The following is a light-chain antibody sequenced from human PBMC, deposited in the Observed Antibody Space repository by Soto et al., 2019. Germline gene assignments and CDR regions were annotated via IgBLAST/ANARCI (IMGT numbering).Light chain of an antibody. CDR2: EVT. Sequence: QSALTQPPSASGSRGQSVTISCTGTSVDINYVSWFQQHPGKAPNLIICEVTKRPSGVPDRFSGSKSGNTASLTGSGLQDDDEADYYCSSYAGRDIWVFSGGTKLTVL. J-gene: IGLJ3*02. CDR3: SSYAGRDIWV. V-gene: IGLV2-8*01. CDR1: SVDINY.